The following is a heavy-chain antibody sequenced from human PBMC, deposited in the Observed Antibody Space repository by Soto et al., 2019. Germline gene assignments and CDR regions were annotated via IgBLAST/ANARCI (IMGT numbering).Heavy chain of an antibody. CDR1: AYTFTTYG. CDR3: ARDNRKELWVEGLNAMDV. Sequence: QVQLVQSGPEVKKPGASVKVSCKASAYTFTTYGISWVRQAPGQGLEWMGWISGYNGQTNYPQKFRGRVTLTTDTSTSTAYMELRSLRSDDTAMYYCARDNRKELWVEGLNAMDVWGQGTRSPSR. V-gene: IGHV1-18*04. CDR2: ISGYNGQT. D-gene: IGHD3-10*01. J-gene: IGHJ6*02.